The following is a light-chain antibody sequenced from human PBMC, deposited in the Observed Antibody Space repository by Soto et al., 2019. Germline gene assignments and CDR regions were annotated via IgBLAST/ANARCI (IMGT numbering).Light chain of an antibody. CDR2: AAS. J-gene: IGKJ3*01. V-gene: IGKV1-39*01. CDR1: QSISSY. Sequence: DIQMTQSPSSLSASVGDRVTITCRASQSISSYLHWYQQKPGKAPKLLIYAASSLQSGGPSRFSGSGSGTDFTRTISSLQPEEFATYYCQQSYSTLLFTFGPGTKVHIK. CDR3: QQSYSTLLFT.